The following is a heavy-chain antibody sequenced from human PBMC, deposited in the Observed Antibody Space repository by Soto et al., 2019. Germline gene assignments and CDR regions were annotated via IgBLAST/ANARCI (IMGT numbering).Heavy chain of an antibody. CDR1: GGSISSSNW. CDR3: ARESGWLFDY. D-gene: IGHD6-19*01. J-gene: IGHJ4*02. Sequence: SETLSLTCAVSGGSISSSNWWSWVRQPPGKGLEWIGEIYHSGSTNYNPSLKSRVTISVDTSKNQFSLKLSSVTAADTAVYYCARESGWLFDYWGQGTLVTVSS. V-gene: IGHV4-4*02. CDR2: IYHSGST.